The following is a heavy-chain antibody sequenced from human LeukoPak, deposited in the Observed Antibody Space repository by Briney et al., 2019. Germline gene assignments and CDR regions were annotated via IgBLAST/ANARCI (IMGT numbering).Heavy chain of an antibody. D-gene: IGHD6-19*01. Sequence: GSLRLSCAASGFTFSSYGMHWVRQAPGKGLEWVAFIRYDGSNKYYADSVKGRFTISRDNSKNTLCLQMNSLRAEDTAVYYCAKDHSSGWAFDYWGQGTLVTVSS. CDR1: GFTFSSYG. CDR3: AKDHSSGWAFDY. J-gene: IGHJ4*02. V-gene: IGHV3-30*02. CDR2: IRYDGSNK.